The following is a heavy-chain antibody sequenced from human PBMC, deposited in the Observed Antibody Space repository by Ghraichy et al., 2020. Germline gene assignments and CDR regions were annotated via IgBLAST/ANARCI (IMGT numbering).Heavy chain of an antibody. V-gene: IGHV3-23*01. J-gene: IGHJ1*01. D-gene: IGHD3-3*01. CDR2: ISGSGDST. Sequence: GGSLRLSCAASGFTFSNYAMSWVRQAPGKGLEWVSAISGSGDSTFYADSVKGRFTISRDNSKNTLDLQMNSPRAEDTAVYHCAKGPDFWSGSYPPEYLQDWGHGPLLTVSS. CDR1: GFTFSNYA. CDR3: AKGPDFWSGSYPPEYLQD.